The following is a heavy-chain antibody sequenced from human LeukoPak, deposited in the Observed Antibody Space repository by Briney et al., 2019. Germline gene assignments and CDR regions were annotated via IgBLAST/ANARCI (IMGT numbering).Heavy chain of an antibody. CDR3: ARDEGNGWDY. J-gene: IGHJ4*02. D-gene: IGHD6-19*01. CDR1: EFTFSGYW. V-gene: IGHV3-7*01. Sequence: GGSLRLSCAGSEFTFSGYWMNWVRQAPGKGLEWVANIKQNGSEKYYVDSVKGRFTISRDNAKNSLYLQMNSLRVEDTAVYYRARDEGNGWDYWGQGALVTVSS. CDR2: IKQNGSEK.